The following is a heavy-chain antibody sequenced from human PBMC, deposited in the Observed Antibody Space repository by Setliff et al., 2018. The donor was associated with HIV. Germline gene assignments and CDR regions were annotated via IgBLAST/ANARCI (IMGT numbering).Heavy chain of an antibody. CDR2: ISSRGSTI. Sequence: GGSLRLSCAASGFTFSSHAMTWVRQAPGQGLEWVSIISSRGSTIYYADSVKGRFSISRDTAKNSLYLQMNSLRAEDTAVYYCAKDRRYYYGSGSYAAETWGQGTLVTVSS. J-gene: IGHJ5*02. D-gene: IGHD3-10*01. CDR1: GFTFSSHA. CDR3: AKDRRYYYGSGSYAAET. V-gene: IGHV3-48*03.